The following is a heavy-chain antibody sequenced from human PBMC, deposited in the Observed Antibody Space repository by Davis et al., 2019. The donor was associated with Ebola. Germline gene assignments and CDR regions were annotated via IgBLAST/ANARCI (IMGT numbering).Heavy chain of an antibody. D-gene: IGHD2-2*01. CDR2: ISYDGSNK. CDR1: GFTFSSYA. CDR3: AREDLQDIVVVPAATLDY. J-gene: IGHJ4*02. V-gene: IGHV3-30-3*01. Sequence: GESLKISCAASGFTFSSYAMHWVRQAPGKGLEWVAVISYDGSNKYYADSVKGRFTISRDNSKNTLYLQMNSLRAEDTAVYYCAREDLQDIVVVPAATLDYWGQGTLVTVSS.